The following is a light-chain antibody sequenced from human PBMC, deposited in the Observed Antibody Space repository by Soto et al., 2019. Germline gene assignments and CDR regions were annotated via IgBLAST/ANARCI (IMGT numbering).Light chain of an antibody. Sequence: QSVLTQPPSASGTPGQRVTISCSGSSSNIGSNTVNWYQQLPGTAPKLLIYSNSQRPSGVPDRFSASKSGTSASLAISGLQSEDEADHYCAAWDDSLYGVVFGGGTQLTVL. CDR1: SSNIGSNT. CDR3: AAWDDSLYGVV. V-gene: IGLV1-44*01. CDR2: SNS. J-gene: IGLJ2*01.